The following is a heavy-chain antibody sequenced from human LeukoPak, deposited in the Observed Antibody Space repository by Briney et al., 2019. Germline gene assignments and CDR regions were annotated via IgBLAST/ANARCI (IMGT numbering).Heavy chain of an antibody. CDR1: GFTFSSYW. Sequence: GGSLRLSCAASGFTFSSYWMHWVRQAPGKGLVWVSRINSDGSSTSYADSVKGRFTISRDNAKNTLYLQMNSLRAEDTAVYYCARDSILGYCSSTSCFPNWFDPWGQGTLVTVSS. CDR2: INSDGSST. CDR3: ARDSILGYCSSTSCFPNWFDP. V-gene: IGHV3-74*01. J-gene: IGHJ5*02. D-gene: IGHD2-2*01.